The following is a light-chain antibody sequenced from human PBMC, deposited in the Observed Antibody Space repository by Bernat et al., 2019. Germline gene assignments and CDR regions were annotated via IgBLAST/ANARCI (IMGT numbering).Light chain of an antibody. CDR1: QNVNIN. CDR3: QQYSSWPRNT. CDR2: DAF. V-gene: IGKV3-15*01. J-gene: IGKJ2*01. Sequence: VMTQSPAFLSVSPGERATLSCRAGQNVNINLAWYQQKPGQAPRLLIYDAFTRPTGAPVRFSGSGSGTEFTLTISSLQSEDFAVYYCQQYSSWPRNTFGQGTKLEI.